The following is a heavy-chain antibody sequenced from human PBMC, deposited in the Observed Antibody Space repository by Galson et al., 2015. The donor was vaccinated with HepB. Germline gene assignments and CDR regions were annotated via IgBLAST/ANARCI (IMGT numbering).Heavy chain of an antibody. D-gene: IGHD5-12*01. V-gene: IGHV3-23*01. CDR2: ISGSGGGT. Sequence: SLRLSCAASGFTFDTYAMSWVRQAPGKGLEWVSAISGSGGGTYYADSVKGRFTISRDNSKNTLYLQMNSLRGEDTALYYCAKDVATIWGYYFDYWGQGNLVTVSS. CDR1: GFTFDTYA. J-gene: IGHJ4*02. CDR3: AKDVATIWGYYFDY.